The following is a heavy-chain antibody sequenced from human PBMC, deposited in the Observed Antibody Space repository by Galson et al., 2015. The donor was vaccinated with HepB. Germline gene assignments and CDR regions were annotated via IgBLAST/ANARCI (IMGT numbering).Heavy chain of an antibody. CDR2: ISGSGGST. J-gene: IGHJ4*02. CDR3: AKDMVYAPNYGSGSFDY. V-gene: IGHV3-23*01. D-gene: IGHD3-10*01. CDR1: GFTFSSYA. Sequence: SLRLSCAASGFTFSSYAMSWVRQAPGKGLEWVSAISGSGGSTYYADSVKGRFTISRDNSKNTLYLQMNSLRAEDTAVYYCAKDMVYAPNYGSGSFDYWGQGTLVTVSS.